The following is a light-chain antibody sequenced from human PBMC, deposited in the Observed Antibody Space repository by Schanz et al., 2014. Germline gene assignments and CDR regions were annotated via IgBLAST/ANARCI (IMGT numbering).Light chain of an antibody. J-gene: IGKJ2*01. CDR3: QQYYSPPHT. Sequence: EIVMTQSPATLSVSPGERATLSCRASQSVSDNLAWYQQKPGQAPRLLIYGASTRATGVPARFSGSGSGTEFTLTISSLQSEDFAVYYCQQYYSPPHTFGQGTKLEF. V-gene: IGKV3-15*01. CDR2: GAS. CDR1: QSVSDN.